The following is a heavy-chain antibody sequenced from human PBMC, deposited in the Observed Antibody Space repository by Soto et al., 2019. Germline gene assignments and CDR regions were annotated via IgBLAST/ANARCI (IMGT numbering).Heavy chain of an antibody. D-gene: IGHD3-22*01. CDR2: ISGSGGST. CDR3: AKDQGPTMIVVVLFGFDY. Sequence: PGGSLRLSCAASGFTFSSYAMSWVRQAPGKWLEWVSAISGSGGSTYYADSVKGRFTISRDNSKNTLYLQMNSLRAEDTAVYYCAKDQGPTMIVVVLFGFDYWGQGXLVTVRS. J-gene: IGHJ4*02. V-gene: IGHV3-23*01. CDR1: GFTFSSYA.